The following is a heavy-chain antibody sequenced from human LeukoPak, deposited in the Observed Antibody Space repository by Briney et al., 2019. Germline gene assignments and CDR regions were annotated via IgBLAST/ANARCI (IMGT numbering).Heavy chain of an antibody. V-gene: IGHV1-3*01. CDR1: GGTFSSYA. J-gene: IGHJ4*02. CDR3: ARVTHYYDSSGYYYGYYFDY. D-gene: IGHD3-22*01. CDR2: INAGNGNT. Sequence: ASVKVSCKASGGTFSSYAMHWVRQAPGQRLEWMGWINAGNGNTKYSQKFQGRVTITRDTSASTAYMELSSLRSEDTAVYYCARVTHYYDSSGYYYGYYFDYWGQGTLVTVSS.